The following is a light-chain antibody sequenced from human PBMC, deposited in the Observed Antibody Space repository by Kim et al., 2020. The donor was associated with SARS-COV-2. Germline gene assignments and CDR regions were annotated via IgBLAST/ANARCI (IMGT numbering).Light chain of an antibody. CDR2: ANN. Sequence: ITTTAGQGHSNNVGSQGAAWLQQHQGHATKLLSYANNNRPSGTSQRFSASRSGNTASLTITELQPEDEADYYCSAWDISLSAWVFGGGTQLTVL. V-gene: IGLV10-54*04. CDR1: SNNVGSQG. J-gene: IGLJ3*02. CDR3: SAWDISLSAWV.